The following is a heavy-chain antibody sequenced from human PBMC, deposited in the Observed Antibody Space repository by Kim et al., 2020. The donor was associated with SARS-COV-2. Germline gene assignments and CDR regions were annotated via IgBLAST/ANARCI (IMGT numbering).Heavy chain of an antibody. CDR2: INPNSGGT. V-gene: IGHV1-2*02. Sequence: ASVKVSCKASGYTFTGYYMHWVRQAPGQGLEWMGWINPNSGGTNYAQKFQGRVTKTRDTSISTAYMELSRLRSDDTPVYYCARELRYCSSSSCYTHSDTATFDPWGQGTLVTVSS. J-gene: IGHJ5*02. CDR3: ARELRYCSSSSCYTHSDTATFDP. CDR1: GYTFTGYY. D-gene: IGHD2-2*02.